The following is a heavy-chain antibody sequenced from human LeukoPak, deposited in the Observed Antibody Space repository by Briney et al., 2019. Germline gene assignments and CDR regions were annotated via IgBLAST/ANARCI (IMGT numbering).Heavy chain of an antibody. CDR1: GFTFTSSA. D-gene: IGHD2-15*01. Sequence: ASVKVSCKASGFTFTSSAVQWVRQARGQRLEWIGWIVVGSGNTNYAQKFQERVTITRDMSTSTAYMELSSLRSEDTAVYYCAREPLSGYCSGGSCYVYYGMDVWGQGTTVTVSS. CDR3: AREPLSGYCSGGSCYVYYGMDV. J-gene: IGHJ6*02. V-gene: IGHV1-58*01. CDR2: IVVGSGNT.